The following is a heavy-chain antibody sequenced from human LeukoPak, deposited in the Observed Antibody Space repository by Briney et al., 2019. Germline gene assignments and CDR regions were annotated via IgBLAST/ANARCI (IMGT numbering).Heavy chain of an antibody. D-gene: IGHD2-21*02. Sequence: SEALSLTCTVSGGSISSYYWSWIRQPPGKGLEWIGYIYYSGSTNYNPSLKSRVTISVDTSKNQFSLKLSSVTAADTAVYYCARLYCGGDCYPDYWGQGTLVTVSS. CDR3: ARLYCGGDCYPDY. CDR1: GGSISSYY. CDR2: IYYSGST. V-gene: IGHV4-59*08. J-gene: IGHJ4*02.